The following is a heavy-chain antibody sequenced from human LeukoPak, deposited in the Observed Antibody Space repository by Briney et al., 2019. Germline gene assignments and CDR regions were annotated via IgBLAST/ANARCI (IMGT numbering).Heavy chain of an antibody. CDR3: ARDWSPRYSSSWSTFDI. J-gene: IGHJ3*02. CDR2: IKQDGSEK. D-gene: IGHD6-13*01. V-gene: IGHV3-7*03. Sequence: PGGSLRLSCAASGFTFSSYWMSWVRQAPGKGLEWVANIKQDGSEKYYVDSVKGRFTISRDNAKNSLYLQMNSLRAEDTAVYYCARDWSPRYSSSWSTFDIWGQGTMVTVSS. CDR1: GFTFSSYW.